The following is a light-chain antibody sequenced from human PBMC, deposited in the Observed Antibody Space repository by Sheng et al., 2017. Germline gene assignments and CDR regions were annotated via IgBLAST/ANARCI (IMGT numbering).Light chain of an antibody. V-gene: IGKV1-5*03. CDR3: QQHNSYSIT. Sequence: DIQMTQSPSTLSASVGDRVTITCRASQSISSWLAWYQQKPGKAPKLLIYKASNLESGVPSRFSGSGSGTEFTLTISSLQPDDFATYYCQQHNSYSITFGQGTRLEIK. J-gene: IGKJ5*01. CDR1: QSISSW. CDR2: KAS.